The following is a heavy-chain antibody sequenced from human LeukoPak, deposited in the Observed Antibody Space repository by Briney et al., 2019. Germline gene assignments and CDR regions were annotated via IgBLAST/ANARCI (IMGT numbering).Heavy chain of an antibody. Sequence: GGSLRLSCAASGFSVSMKYVTWVRQAPGKGLEWVSVIFSGGTTYYAGPVKGGFTASRDNSKNMMYLQMHSLRAEDAAVYYCARFSGEGRQHYYYDLDVWGTGTTVTVSS. V-gene: IGHV3-53*01. CDR3: ARFSGEGRQHYYYDLDV. CDR1: GFSVSMKY. CDR2: IFSGGTT. D-gene: IGHD2-21*01. J-gene: IGHJ6*03.